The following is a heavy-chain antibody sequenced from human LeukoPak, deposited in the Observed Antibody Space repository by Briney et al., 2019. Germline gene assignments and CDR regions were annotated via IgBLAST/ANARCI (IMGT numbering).Heavy chain of an antibody. V-gene: IGHV1-69*10. CDR1: GYTFIGYY. D-gene: IGHD4-23*01. J-gene: IGHJ4*02. CDR2: IIPILGIA. CDR3: AREEDDYGGNSLRAVDY. Sequence: SVNVSCKTSGYTFIGYYMHWVRQAPGQGLEWMGGIIPILGIANYAQKFQGRVTITADKSTSTAYMELSSLRSEDTAVYYCAREEDDYGGNSLRAVDYWGQGTLVTVSS.